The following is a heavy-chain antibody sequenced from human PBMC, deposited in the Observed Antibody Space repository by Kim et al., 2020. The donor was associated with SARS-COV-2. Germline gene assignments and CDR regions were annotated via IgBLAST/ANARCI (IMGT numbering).Heavy chain of an antibody. Sequence: SETLSLTCTVSGGSISSSSYYWGWIRQPPGKGLEWIGSIYYSGSTYYNPSLKSRVTISVDTSKNQFSLKLSSVTAADTAVYYCARDRATTIYGIFVAVAEYFDYWGQGTLVTVSS. J-gene: IGHJ4*02. CDR3: ARDRATTIYGIFVAVAEYFDY. V-gene: IGHV4-39*07. CDR1: GGSISSSSYY. D-gene: IGHD6-19*01. CDR2: IYYSGST.